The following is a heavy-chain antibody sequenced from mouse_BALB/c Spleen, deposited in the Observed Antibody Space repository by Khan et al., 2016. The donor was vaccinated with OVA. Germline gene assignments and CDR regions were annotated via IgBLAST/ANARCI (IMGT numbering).Heavy chain of an antibody. J-gene: IGHJ3*01. D-gene: IGHD2-14*01. CDR3: ASHRYGVSWFAY. V-gene: IGHV1-7*01. Sequence: VQLQESGAELAKPGASVKMSCKASGYTFTTYWMHWVKQRPGQGLEWIGYINPSTGYTEYNQNFKDKATLTADKSSSTAYMQRSSLTSEDSAVYYCASHRYGVSWFAYWGQGTLVTVAA. CDR2: INPSTGYT. CDR1: GYTFTTYW.